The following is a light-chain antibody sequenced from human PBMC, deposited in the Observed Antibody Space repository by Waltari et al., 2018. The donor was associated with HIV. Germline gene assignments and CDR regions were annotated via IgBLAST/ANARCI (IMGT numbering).Light chain of an antibody. CDR2: DAS. V-gene: IGKV3-11*01. Sequence: EIVLTQSPGMLSLFPGERATLSCRASQSVNNYLAWYQQKPGQAPRLLIYDASNRATGIPARFSGSGSGTDFTLTINSLEPEDFAVYYCQQRYNWITFGQGTRLEIK. CDR1: QSVNNY. J-gene: IGKJ5*01. CDR3: QQRYNWIT.